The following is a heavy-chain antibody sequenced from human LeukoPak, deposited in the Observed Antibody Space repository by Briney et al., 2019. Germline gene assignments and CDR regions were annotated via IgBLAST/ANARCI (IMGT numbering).Heavy chain of an antibody. J-gene: IGHJ4*02. V-gene: IGHV4-39*01. CDR2: IYYSGST. Sequence: SETLSLTCTVSGGSISSSSYYWGWIRQPPGKGLEWIGSIYYSGSTYYNPSLKSRVTISVDTSKNQFSLKLSSVTAADTAVYYCARGAMNWNYLSTMYYFDYWGQGTLVTVSS. CDR3: ARGAMNWNYLSTMYYFDY. D-gene: IGHD1-7*01. CDR1: GGSISSSSYY.